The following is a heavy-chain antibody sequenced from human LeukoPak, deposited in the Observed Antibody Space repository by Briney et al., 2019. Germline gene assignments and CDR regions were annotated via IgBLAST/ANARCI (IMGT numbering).Heavy chain of an antibody. J-gene: IGHJ5*02. CDR3: AKDYDYVWGSYRPPGFDP. CDR1: GFTFSSYA. Sequence: GVSLRLSCGASGFTFSSYAMSWVRQAPGKGLEWVSAISGSGGSTYYADSVKGRFTISRDNSKNTLYLQMNSLRAEDTAVYYCAKDYDYVWGSYRPPGFDPWGQGTLVTVSS. CDR2: ISGSGGST. D-gene: IGHD3-16*02. V-gene: IGHV3-23*01.